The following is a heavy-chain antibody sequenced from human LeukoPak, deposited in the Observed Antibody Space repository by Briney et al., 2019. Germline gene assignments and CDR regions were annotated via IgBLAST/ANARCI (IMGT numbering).Heavy chain of an antibody. J-gene: IGHJ4*02. CDR3: ARHEDFWSGYFDY. Sequence: SETLSLTCTVSGGSVRVYYWNWIRRPAGKGLEWIGHIYSSGRTNYNPSLKSRVTMSVDTSKNQFSLKLTSVTAADTAVYYCARHEDFWSGYFDYWGQGSLVIVSS. D-gene: IGHD3-3*01. CDR2: IYSSGRT. V-gene: IGHV4-4*07. CDR1: GGSVRVYY.